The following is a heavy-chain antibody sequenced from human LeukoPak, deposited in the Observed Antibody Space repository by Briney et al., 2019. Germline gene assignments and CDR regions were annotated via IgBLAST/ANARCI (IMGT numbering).Heavy chain of an antibody. CDR3: AKNQEPEY. J-gene: IGHJ4*02. CDR1: GFTFSSYA. CDR2: ISSSGSTI. D-gene: IGHD1-14*01. Sequence: GGSLRLSCVASGFTFSSYAMSWVRQAPGKGLEWVSYISSSGSTIYYAGSVKGRFTISRDNAKNSLYLQMNSLRAEDTALYYCAKNQEPEYLGQGTLVTVSA. V-gene: IGHV3-48*04.